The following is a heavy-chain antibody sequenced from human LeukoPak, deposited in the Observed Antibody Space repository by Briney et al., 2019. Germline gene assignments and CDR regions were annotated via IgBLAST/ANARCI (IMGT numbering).Heavy chain of an antibody. V-gene: IGHV5-51*01. CDR2: IYPTNSDT. CDR3: ARLSTVASPFDY. D-gene: IGHD4-17*01. CDR1: GFKFTNYF. J-gene: IGHJ4*02. Sequence: GESLKISCKGFGFKFTNYFIGWVRQMPGKGLEWVGIIYPTNSDTRYSPSLQGQVTISADKSINTAYLQWSSLKASDTAMYYCARLSTVASPFDYWGQGTLVTVSS.